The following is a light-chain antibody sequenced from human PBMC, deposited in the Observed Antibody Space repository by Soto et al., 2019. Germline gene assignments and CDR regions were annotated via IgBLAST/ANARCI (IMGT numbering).Light chain of an antibody. Sequence: DIQVTQSPSSLSASVGDSVTITCRTSQKIGTFLSWYQQRQGRAPNLLIYSASTLQSGVPSRFNAGGSGTDFTLTITSLQPEDSATYYCQLSYNAWTFGQGTKVDIK. CDR3: QLSYNAWT. CDR1: QKIGTF. CDR2: SAS. V-gene: IGKV1-39*01. J-gene: IGKJ1*01.